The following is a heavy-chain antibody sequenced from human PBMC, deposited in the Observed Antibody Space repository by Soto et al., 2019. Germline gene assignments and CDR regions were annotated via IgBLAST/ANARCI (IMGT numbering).Heavy chain of an antibody. Sequence: KASETLSLTXTVSGGSISSYYWSWIRQPPGKGLEWIGYIYYSGSTNYNPSLKSRVTISVDTSKNQFSLKLSSVTAADTAVYYCARWGSTAFDYWGQGTLVTVSS. CDR1: GGSISSYY. D-gene: IGHD3-16*01. V-gene: IGHV4-59*01. J-gene: IGHJ4*02. CDR3: ARWGSTAFDY. CDR2: IYYSGST.